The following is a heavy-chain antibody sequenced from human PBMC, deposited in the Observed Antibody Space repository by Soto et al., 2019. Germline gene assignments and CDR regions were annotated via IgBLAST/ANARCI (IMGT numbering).Heavy chain of an antibody. CDR1: GFTFSSYW. CDR2: INQGGSEK. Sequence: EVHLVESGGGLVQPGGPLRLSCAASGFTFSSYWMSWVRQAPGKGLEWVANINQGGSEKYYVDSVKGRFTISRDNAKNSLYLQMNSLRAEDTAVYYCATDSPFAYWGQGTLVTVSS. J-gene: IGHJ4*02. CDR3: ATDSPFAY. V-gene: IGHV3-7*01. D-gene: IGHD2-21*02.